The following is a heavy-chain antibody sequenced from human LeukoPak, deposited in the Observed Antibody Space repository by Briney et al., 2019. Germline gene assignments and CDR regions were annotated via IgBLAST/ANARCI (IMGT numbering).Heavy chain of an antibody. J-gene: IGHJ4*02. Sequence: GGSLRLSCAASGFTFSSYWMHWVRQAPGKGLVWVSRINSDGSSTSYADSVKGRFTISRDNSKNTLYLQMSRLRAEDTAVYYCARDFGDGGFDYWGQGTLVTVSS. CDR3: ARDFGDGGFDY. CDR1: GFTFSSYW. V-gene: IGHV3-74*01. D-gene: IGHD2-21*01. CDR2: INSDGSST.